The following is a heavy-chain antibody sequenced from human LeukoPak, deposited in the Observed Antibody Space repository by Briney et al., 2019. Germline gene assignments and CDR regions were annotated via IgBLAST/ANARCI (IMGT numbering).Heavy chain of an antibody. V-gene: IGHV4-39*07. J-gene: IGHJ4*02. CDR1: GGSISSSSYY. Sequence: PETLSLTCTVSGGSISSSSYYWGWIRQPPAKGLEWIGSIYYSGSTYYNPSLKSRVTISVDTSKNQFSLKLNSVTAADTAVYYCARGLAIWSGYWAHWGQGTLVTVSS. CDR3: ARGLAIWSGYWAH. CDR2: IYYSGST. D-gene: IGHD3-3*01.